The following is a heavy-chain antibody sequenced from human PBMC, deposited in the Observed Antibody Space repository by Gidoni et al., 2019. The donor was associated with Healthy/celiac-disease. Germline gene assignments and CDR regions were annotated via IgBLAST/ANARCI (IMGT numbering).Heavy chain of an antibody. D-gene: IGHD3-3*01. J-gene: IGHJ5*02. Sequence: QVQLVQSGAEVKKHGSSVKVSCKASGGTFSSYAISWVRQAPGQGLEWMGRIIPILGIANYAQKFQGRVTITADKSTSTAYMELSSLRSEDTAVYYCARDRLWSGGHNWFDPWGQGTLVTVSS. V-gene: IGHV1-69*04. CDR3: ARDRLWSGGHNWFDP. CDR2: IIPILGIA. CDR1: GGTFSSYA.